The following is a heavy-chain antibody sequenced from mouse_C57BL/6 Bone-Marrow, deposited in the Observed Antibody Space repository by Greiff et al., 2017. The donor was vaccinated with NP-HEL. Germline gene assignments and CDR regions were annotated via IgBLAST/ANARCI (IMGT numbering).Heavy chain of an antibody. CDR2: ISDGGSYT. Sequence: EVQLVESGGGLVKPGGSLKLSCAASGFTFSSYAMSWVRQTPEKRLEWVATISDGGSYTYYPDNVKGRFTISRDNAKNNLYLQMSHLKSEDTAMYYCAREMGYYPWFAYWGQGTLVTVSA. CDR3: AREMGYYPWFAY. J-gene: IGHJ3*01. D-gene: IGHD2-3*01. V-gene: IGHV5-4*01. CDR1: GFTFSSYA.